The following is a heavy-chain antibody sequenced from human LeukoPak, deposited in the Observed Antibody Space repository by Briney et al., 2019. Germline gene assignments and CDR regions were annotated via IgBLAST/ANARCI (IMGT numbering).Heavy chain of an antibody. CDR3: ARGGGSIFGVVNSFDY. J-gene: IGHJ4*02. CDR2: INHSGST. V-gene: IGHV4-34*01. Sequence: SETLSLTCAVYGGSFSGYYWSWIRQPPGMGLEWIGEINHSGSTNYNPSLKSRVTISVDTSKNQFSLKLSSVTAADTAVYYCARGGGSIFGVVNSFDYWGQGTLVTVSS. D-gene: IGHD3-3*01. CDR1: GGSFSGYY.